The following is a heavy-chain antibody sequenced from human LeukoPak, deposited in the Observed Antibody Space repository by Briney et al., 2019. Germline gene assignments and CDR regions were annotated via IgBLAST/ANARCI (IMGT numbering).Heavy chain of an antibody. D-gene: IGHD6-19*01. CDR2: ISGSGGST. Sequence: GGSLRLSCAASGFTFSSHAMNWVRQAPGKGLEWVSGISGSGGSTYYADSVKGRFTISRDNSKNTLYVQMNSLRAEDTAVYYCAKGRAGIDYWGQGTLVIVSS. CDR3: AKGRAGIDY. CDR1: GFTFSSHA. J-gene: IGHJ4*02. V-gene: IGHV3-23*01.